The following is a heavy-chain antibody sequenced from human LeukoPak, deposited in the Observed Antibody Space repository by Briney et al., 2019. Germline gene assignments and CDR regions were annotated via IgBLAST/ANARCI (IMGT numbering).Heavy chain of an antibody. CDR2: IYSGGST. D-gene: IGHD6-19*01. CDR1: GFTVSSNY. Sequence: GGSLRLSCAASGFTVSSNYMSWVRQAPGKGLEWVSVIYSGGSTYYADSVKGRFTISRDNSKNTLYLQMNSLRAEDTAVYYCARERDSSGWSRGAFDIWGQGTMVTVSS. V-gene: IGHV3-53*01. J-gene: IGHJ3*02. CDR3: ARERDSSGWSRGAFDI.